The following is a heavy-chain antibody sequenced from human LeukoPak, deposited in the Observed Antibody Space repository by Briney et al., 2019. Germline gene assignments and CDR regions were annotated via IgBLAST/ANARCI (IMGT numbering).Heavy chain of an antibody. Sequence: NPSETLSLTCTVSGGSISSYYWSWIRQPPGKGLEWIGYIYYSGTTNYNPSLKSRVTISVDTPKNQFSLKLSSVTAADTAVYYCARSGTISNDYWGQGTLVTVSS. V-gene: IGHV4-59*12. CDR3: ARSGTISNDY. D-gene: IGHD5-12*01. CDR2: IYYSGTT. J-gene: IGHJ4*02. CDR1: GGSISSYY.